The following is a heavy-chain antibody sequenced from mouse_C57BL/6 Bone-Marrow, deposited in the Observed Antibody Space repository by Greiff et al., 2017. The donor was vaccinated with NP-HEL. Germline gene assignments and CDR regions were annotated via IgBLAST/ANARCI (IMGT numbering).Heavy chain of an antibody. CDR3: ARGGDYDKGGYYFDD. Sequence: VKLQESGAELMKPGASVKLSCKATGYTFTGYWIEWVKQRPGHGLEWIGEILPGSGSTNYNEKFKGKATFTADTSSNTAYMQLSSLTTEDSAISYGARGGDYDKGGYYFDDWGQGTTLTVAS. J-gene: IGHJ2*01. CDR2: ILPGSGST. CDR1: GYTFTGYW. D-gene: IGHD2-4*01. V-gene: IGHV1-9*01.